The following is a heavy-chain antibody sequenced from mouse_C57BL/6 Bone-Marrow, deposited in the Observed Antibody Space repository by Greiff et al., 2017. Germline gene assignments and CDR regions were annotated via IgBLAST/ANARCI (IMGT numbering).Heavy chain of an antibody. J-gene: IGHJ2*01. CDR2: ISGGGGNT. D-gene: IGHD1-1*01. Sequence: EVKLMESGGGLVKPGGSLKLSCAASGFTFSSYTMSWVRQTPEKRLEWVATISGGGGNTYYPDSVQGRFTISRDNAKNTLYLQMSRLRSEDTALYYCARLLYYYGSSFDYWGQGTTLTVSS. CDR3: ARLLYYYGSSFDY. V-gene: IGHV5-9*01. CDR1: GFTFSSYT.